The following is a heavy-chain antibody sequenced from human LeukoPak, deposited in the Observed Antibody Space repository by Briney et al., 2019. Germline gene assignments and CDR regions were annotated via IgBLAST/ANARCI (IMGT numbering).Heavy chain of an antibody. D-gene: IGHD6-19*01. CDR1: GGSISSYY. Sequence: PSETLSLTCTVSGGSISSYYWSWIRQPAGKGLEWIGRIYTSGSTNYNPSLKSRVTMSVDTSKNQFSLKLSSETAADTAVYYCARAGYSSGWSTTYYYYYMDVWGKGTTVTVSS. CDR2: IYTSGST. V-gene: IGHV4-4*07. CDR3: ARAGYSSGWSTTYYYYYMDV. J-gene: IGHJ6*03.